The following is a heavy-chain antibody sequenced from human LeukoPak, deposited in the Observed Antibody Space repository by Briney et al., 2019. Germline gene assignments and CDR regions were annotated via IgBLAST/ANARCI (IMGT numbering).Heavy chain of an antibody. CDR2: IYYSGSS. J-gene: IGHJ6*02. CDR1: GESFSGYY. D-gene: IGHD1-26*01. CDR3: ARQSGVSSDNYFGMDV. Sequence: PSETLSLTCAVYGESFSGYYWSWIRQPPGKGLEWIGNIYYSGSSYYNPSLKSRVTISVDTSKNQFSLKMSSVTAADTAVFYCARQSGVSSDNYFGMDVWGQGTTVTVSS. V-gene: IGHV4-34*01.